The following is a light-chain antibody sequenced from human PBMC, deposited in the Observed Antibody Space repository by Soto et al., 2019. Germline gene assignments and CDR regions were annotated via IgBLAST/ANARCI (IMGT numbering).Light chain of an antibody. J-gene: IGKJ1*01. CDR1: QFVSRR. CDR3: QEYIHRPPVM. V-gene: IGKV3-15*01. Sequence: EIVVTQSPATLSASPGERVTLSCRASQFVSRRLAWYQQRLGQVPRLLIYDTSTRAPGISARFSGSGSGTDVPLTISSLQSDEFAVYYCQEYIHRPPVMFGPGTTVDIK. CDR2: DTS.